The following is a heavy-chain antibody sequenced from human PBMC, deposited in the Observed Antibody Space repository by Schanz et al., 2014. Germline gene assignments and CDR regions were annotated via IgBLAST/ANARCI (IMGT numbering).Heavy chain of an antibody. CDR2: IATSSSTR. CDR1: GFDFNSYS. J-gene: IGHJ4*02. Sequence: EEQLLQSGGGLVQPGGSLRLSCEASGFDFNSYSMNWVRQVPGKGLEWLSYIATSSSTRHYADSVKGRVTISRDNAKNSVSLQMNSLRAEDTAVYYCAKQIHYDILTVTRNWGQGTLVTVSS. CDR3: AKQIHYDILTVTRN. V-gene: IGHV3-48*01. D-gene: IGHD3-9*01.